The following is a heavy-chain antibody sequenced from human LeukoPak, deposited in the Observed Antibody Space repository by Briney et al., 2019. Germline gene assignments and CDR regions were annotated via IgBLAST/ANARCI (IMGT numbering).Heavy chain of an antibody. Sequence: GGSLRLSCAASGFTFSSYSMNWVRQAPGKGLEWVSYISSSSSTIYYADSVKGRFTISRDNAKNSLYLQMNSLRAEDTAVYYCARDSVSSGWTNWSDPWGQGTLVTVSS. D-gene: IGHD6-19*01. CDR3: ARDSVSSGWTNWSDP. J-gene: IGHJ5*02. V-gene: IGHV3-48*01. CDR2: ISSSSSTI. CDR1: GFTFSSYS.